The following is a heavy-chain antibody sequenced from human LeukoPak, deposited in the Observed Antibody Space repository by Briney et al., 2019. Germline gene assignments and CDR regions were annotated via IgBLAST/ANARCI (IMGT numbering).Heavy chain of an antibody. CDR1: GYTFTGYY. CDR2: INPNSGGT. D-gene: IGHD3-3*01. V-gene: IGHV1-2*02. Sequence: GASVKVSCKASGYTFTGYYMHWVRQAPGQGLEWMGWINPNSGGTNYAQMFQGRVTMTRDTSISTAYMELSRLRSDDTAVYYCARAVRGSGLSPNDYWGQGTLVTVSS. CDR3: ARAVRGSGLSPNDY. J-gene: IGHJ4*02.